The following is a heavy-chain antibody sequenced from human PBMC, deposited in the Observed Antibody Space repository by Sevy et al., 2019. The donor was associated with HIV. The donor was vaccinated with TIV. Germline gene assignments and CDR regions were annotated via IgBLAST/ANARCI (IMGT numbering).Heavy chain of an antibody. D-gene: IGHD6-13*01. J-gene: IGHJ6*02. CDR1: NLTFEDYA. V-gene: IGHV3-9*01. Sequence: GGSLRLSCAASNLTFEDYAMHWVRRAPGKGLEWVSGISWNGADIGFAASVKGRFTISRDNAKSSVYLQINSLTAEDTGVYYCAKWQQLITQSGSYFYYGMNVWGQGTTVTVSS. CDR3: AKWQQLITQSGSYFYYGMNV. CDR2: ISWNGADI.